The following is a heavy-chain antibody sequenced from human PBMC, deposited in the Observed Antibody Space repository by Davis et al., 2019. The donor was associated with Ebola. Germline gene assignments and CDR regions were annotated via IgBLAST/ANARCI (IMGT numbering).Heavy chain of an antibody. CDR2: IYSGGYT. Sequence: GESLKISCAASGFTVSSSYMSWVRQAPGKGLEWVSLIYSGGYTYYADSVKGRFTISRDNSKNTLYLQMNSLRAEDTAVYYCARVTGRITIFGVSGGGMDVWGQGTTVTVSS. CDR1: GFTVSSSY. V-gene: IGHV3-53*01. J-gene: IGHJ6*02. D-gene: IGHD3-3*01. CDR3: ARVTGRITIFGVSGGGMDV.